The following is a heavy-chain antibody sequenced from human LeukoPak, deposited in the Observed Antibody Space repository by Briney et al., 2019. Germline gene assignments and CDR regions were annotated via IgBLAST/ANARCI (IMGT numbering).Heavy chain of an antibody. CDR1: GGSISSYY. V-gene: IGHV4-4*07. D-gene: IGHD3-3*01. CDR3: ARDGYYDFWSGYPTNDAFDI. J-gene: IGHJ3*02. CDR2: IYTSGST. Sequence: SETLSPTCTVSGGSISSYYWSWIRQPAGKGLEWIGRIYTSGSTNYNPSLKSRVTMSVDTSKNQFSLKLSSVTAADTAVYYCARDGYYDFWSGYPTNDAFDIWGQGTMVTVSS.